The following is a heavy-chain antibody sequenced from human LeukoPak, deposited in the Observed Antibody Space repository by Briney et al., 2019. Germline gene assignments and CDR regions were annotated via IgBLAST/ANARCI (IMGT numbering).Heavy chain of an antibody. Sequence: PGGSLRLSCAASGFTFSSYGMHWVRQAPGKGLEWVAFIRYDGSNKYYADSVKGRFTISRDNSKNTLYLQMNSLRAEDTAVYYCAKDKGYCSRGSCYPAAFDIWGQGTMVTVPS. CDR1: GFTFSSYG. CDR3: AKDKGYCSRGSCYPAAFDI. D-gene: IGHD2-15*01. V-gene: IGHV3-30*02. CDR2: IRYDGSNK. J-gene: IGHJ3*02.